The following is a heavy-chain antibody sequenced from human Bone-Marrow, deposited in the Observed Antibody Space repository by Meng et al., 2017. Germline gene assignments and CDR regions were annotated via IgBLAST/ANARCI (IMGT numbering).Heavy chain of an antibody. D-gene: IGHD1-7*01. V-gene: IGHV1-2*06. CDR2: LNPNNGAT. Sequence: QVQLVQSGAEVKQPGASVRVSCKASGYTFTDYYMHWLRQAPGQGLEWMGRLNPNNGATNYAQNFQGSVSMTRDTSISTAFMYLNRLTSDDTAVYYCARETGSTSGFDYWGQGTLVTVSS. J-gene: IGHJ4*02. CDR1: GYTFTDYY. CDR3: ARETGSTSGFDY.